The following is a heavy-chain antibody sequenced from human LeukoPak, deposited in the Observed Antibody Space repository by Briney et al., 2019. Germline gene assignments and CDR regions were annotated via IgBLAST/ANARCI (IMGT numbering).Heavy chain of an antibody. CDR1: GGSISSSSYY. Sequence: SETLSLTCTVSGGSISSSSYYWGWIRQPPGKGLEWIGSIYYSGSTYYNPSLKSRITISVDTSKNQFSLRLSSVTAADTAVYYCARFMTTVTTGSYYMDVWGKGTTVTVSS. CDR3: ARFMTTVTTGSYYMDV. J-gene: IGHJ6*03. CDR2: IYYSGST. V-gene: IGHV4-39*07. D-gene: IGHD4-11*01.